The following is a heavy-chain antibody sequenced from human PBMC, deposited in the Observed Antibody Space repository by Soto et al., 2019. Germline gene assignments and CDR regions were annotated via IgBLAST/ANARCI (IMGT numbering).Heavy chain of an antibody. D-gene: IGHD5-18*01. CDR1: GYTFTSYY. CDR3: AREVERGSSYGYLEY. CDR2: INPSGGGT. V-gene: IGHV1-46*01. Sequence: QVQLVQSGAEVKKPGASVKVSCKASGYTFTSYYMHWVRQAPGQGLEWVGIINPSGGGTTYTQKFRGRVTMTRDTSTSTVYMELSSLRSEDTAVYYCAREVERGSSYGYLEYWGQGTLVTVSS. J-gene: IGHJ4*02.